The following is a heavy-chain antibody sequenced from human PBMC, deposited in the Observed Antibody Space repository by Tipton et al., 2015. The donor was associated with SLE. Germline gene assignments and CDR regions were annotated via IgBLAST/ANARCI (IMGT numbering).Heavy chain of an antibody. D-gene: IGHD1-14*01. V-gene: IGHV4-59*01. CDR1: GGSINSYY. CDR2: IYSSGST. J-gene: IGHJ2*01. CDR3: ARGPTDWYFDL. Sequence: LRLSCTVSGGSINSYYWSWIRQPPGKGLEWIGYIYSSGSTNYNPSLKSRVTISVDTSKKQFSLRLSSVTAADTAMYYCARGPTDWYFDLWGRGTLVTVSS.